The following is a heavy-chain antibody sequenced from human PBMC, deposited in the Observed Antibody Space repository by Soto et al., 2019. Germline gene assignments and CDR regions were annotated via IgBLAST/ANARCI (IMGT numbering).Heavy chain of an antibody. CDR1: GYTFTSYG. D-gene: IGHD4-17*01. Sequence: GASVKVSCKASGYTFTSYGISWVRQAPGQGLEWMGRISAYNGNTNYAQKLQGRVTMTTDTSTSTAYMELRSLRSDDTAVYYCARDQLKHGDHPYYYYYGMDVWGQGTTVTVSS. V-gene: IGHV1-18*01. CDR2: ISAYNGNT. J-gene: IGHJ6*02. CDR3: ARDQLKHGDHPYYYYYGMDV.